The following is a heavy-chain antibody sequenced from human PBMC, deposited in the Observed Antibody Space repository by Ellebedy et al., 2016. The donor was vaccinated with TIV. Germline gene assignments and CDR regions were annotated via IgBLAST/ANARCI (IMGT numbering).Heavy chain of an antibody. J-gene: IGHJ4*02. CDR1: GFTFSSYG. CDR3: ARGMTNHYFDY. D-gene: IGHD4-11*01. CDR2: ISYDGSNE. V-gene: IGHV3-30*03. Sequence: GESLKISCAASGFTFSSYGMHWVRQAPGKGLEWVAIISYDGSNEVYADSVKGRFTISRDNSTNTLSLQLNSLRADDTAVYYCARGMTNHYFDYWGQGTLVTVSS.